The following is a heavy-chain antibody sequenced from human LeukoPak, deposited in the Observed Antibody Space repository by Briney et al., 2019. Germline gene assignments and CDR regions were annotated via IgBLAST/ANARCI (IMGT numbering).Heavy chain of an antibody. D-gene: IGHD6-19*01. CDR2: IGIRGDT. Sequence: GGSLRLSCAASGFTFIDYDMHWVRQVIGKGLEWVSAIGIRGDTHYSGSVKGRFTISRENAESSLYLQMNSLRAEDTAVYYCARGGIPVSGIDEFGYSGQGTLVTVSS. V-gene: IGHV3-13*01. J-gene: IGHJ4*02. CDR1: GFTFIDYD. CDR3: ARGGIPVSGIDEFGY.